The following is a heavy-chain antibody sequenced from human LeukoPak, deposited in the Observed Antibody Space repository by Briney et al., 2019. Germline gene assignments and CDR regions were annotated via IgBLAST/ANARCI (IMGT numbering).Heavy chain of an antibody. Sequence: SETLSLTCTVSGGSINSHYWGWIRQPPGKGLEWIGYIYYSGGTTYNPSLKSRVTISVDTSKNQFPLKLNSVTAADTAVYYCARNQGKLGVVVANWFDPWAREPWSPSPQ. CDR2: IYYSGGT. D-gene: IGHD3-3*01. V-gene: IGHV4-59*11. CDR3: ARNQGKLGVVVANWFDP. J-gene: IGHJ5*02. CDR1: GGSINSHY.